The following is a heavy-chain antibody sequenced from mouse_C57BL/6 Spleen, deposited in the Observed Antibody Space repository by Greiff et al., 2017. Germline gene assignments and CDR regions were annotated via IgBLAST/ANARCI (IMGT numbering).Heavy chain of an antibody. CDR1: GYSITSGYY. V-gene: IGHV3-6*01. D-gene: IGHD4-1*01. Sequence: EVKLQESGPGLVKPSQSLSLTCSVTGYSITSGYYWNWIRQFPGNKLEWMGYISYDGSNNYNPSLKNRISITRDTSKNQLFLKLNSVTTEDTATDYCARVELGAWFAYWGQGTLVTVSA. CDR3: ARVELGAWFAY. J-gene: IGHJ3*01. CDR2: ISYDGSN.